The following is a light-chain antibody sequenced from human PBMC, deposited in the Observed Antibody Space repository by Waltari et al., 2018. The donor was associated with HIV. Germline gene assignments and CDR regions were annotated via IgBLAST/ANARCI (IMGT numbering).Light chain of an antibody. V-gene: IGLV2-14*03. Sequence: QSALTQPASVSGSPGQSITISCTGTTSDGGGYNSVPWYQQPPAKAPKLVILDVSNRPSGVSNRFSGSKSGNTASLTISGLQAEDEAYYYCSSYTSSDTVVFGGGTKVTVL. CDR1: TSDGGGYNS. CDR3: SSYTSSDTVV. J-gene: IGLJ2*01. CDR2: DVS.